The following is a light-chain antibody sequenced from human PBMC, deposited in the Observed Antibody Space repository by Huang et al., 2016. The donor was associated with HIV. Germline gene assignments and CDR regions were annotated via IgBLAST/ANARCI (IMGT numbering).Light chain of an antibody. CDR1: ESVRSTY. CDR2: GAS. CDR3: QQYGTSPWT. V-gene: IGKV3-20*01. J-gene: IGKJ1*01. Sequence: EIVLTQSPGTLSFSPGEGATVSCRANESVRSTYLAWYRQSGGQAPRLLIYGASNRATGIPDRFSGSGSGTDFTLTISRLEPEDFAVYYCQQYGTSPWTFGQGTKVEIK.